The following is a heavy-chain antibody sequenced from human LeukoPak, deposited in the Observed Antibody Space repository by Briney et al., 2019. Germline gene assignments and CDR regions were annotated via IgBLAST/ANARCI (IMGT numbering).Heavy chain of an antibody. J-gene: IGHJ6*02. D-gene: IGHD3-9*01. CDR1: GFTFSSYG. Sequence: GRSLRLSCAASGFTFSSYGMHWVRQAPGKGLEWVAVISYDGSNTYYGDSVKGRFTISRDYSKNTLYLQMNSLRAEDTALYYCARGGPNTYYDILTGYDYFYYYGMDVWGQGTTVTVSS. CDR2: ISYDGSNT. V-gene: IGHV3-30*03. CDR3: ARGGPNTYYDILTGYDYFYYYGMDV.